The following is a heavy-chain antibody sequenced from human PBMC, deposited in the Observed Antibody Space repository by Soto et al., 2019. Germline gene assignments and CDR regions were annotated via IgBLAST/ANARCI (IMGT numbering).Heavy chain of an antibody. CDR3: ARVHVMVVAGSTFDY. CDR2: IYHGGTT. J-gene: IGHJ4*01. D-gene: IGHD6-19*01. CDR1: GGSLSSSAYS. V-gene: IGHV4-30-2*03. Sequence: SETLSLTCAVSGGSLSSSAYSWSWIRQPPGKGPEWIASIYHGGTTFYNPSHTSRITISVDTSNNQFSLKLRSVTAADTAVYYCARVHVMVVAGSTFDYWGHGTLVTVSS.